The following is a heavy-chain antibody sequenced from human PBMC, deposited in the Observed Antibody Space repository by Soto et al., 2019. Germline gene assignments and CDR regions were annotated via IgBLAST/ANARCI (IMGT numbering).Heavy chain of an antibody. CDR1: GFTFSATG. Sequence: EVQLVESGGGLVKPGGSLRLSCSASGFTFSATGMNWVRQAPGKGPEWVSSISSGSEYIFYGDSVQGRLTISRDNAKNSVYLQLNNLRAEDTAVYYCAKEGAAASVLDVWGQGTTVTVSS. D-gene: IGHD1-26*01. CDR3: AKEGAAASVLDV. V-gene: IGHV3-21*02. CDR2: ISSGSEYI. J-gene: IGHJ6*02.